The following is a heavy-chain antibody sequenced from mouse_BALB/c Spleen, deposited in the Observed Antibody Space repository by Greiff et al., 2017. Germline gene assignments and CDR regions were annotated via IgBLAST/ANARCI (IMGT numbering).Heavy chain of an antibody. CDR2: ISDGGSYT. CDR1: GFTFSDYY. Sequence: EVMLVESGGGLVKPGGSLKLSCAASGFTFSDYYMYWVRQTPEKRLEWVATISDGGSYTYYPDSVKGRFTISRDNAKNNLYLQMSSLKSEDTAMYYCARGDYYGSSYVGYYAMDYWGQGTSVTGSS. D-gene: IGHD1-1*01. CDR3: ARGDYYGSSYVGYYAMDY. J-gene: IGHJ4*01. V-gene: IGHV5-4*02.